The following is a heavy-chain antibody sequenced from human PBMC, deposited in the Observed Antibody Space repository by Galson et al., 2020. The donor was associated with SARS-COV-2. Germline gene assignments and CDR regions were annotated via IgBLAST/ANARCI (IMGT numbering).Heavy chain of an antibody. CDR3: ATEPAVAGTPNGYYYYYGMDV. Sequence: ASVKVSCKVSGYTLTELSMHWVRQAPGKGLEWMGGFDPEAGETIYAQKFQGRVTMTEDTSTDTAYMELSSLRSEDTAVYYCATEPAVAGTPNGYYYYYGMDVWGQGTTVTVSS. V-gene: IGHV1-24*01. J-gene: IGHJ6*02. D-gene: IGHD6-19*01. CDR2: FDPEAGET. CDR1: GYTLTELS.